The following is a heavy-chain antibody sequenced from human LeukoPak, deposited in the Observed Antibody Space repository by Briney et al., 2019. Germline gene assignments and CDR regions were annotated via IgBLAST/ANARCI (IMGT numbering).Heavy chain of an antibody. CDR3: ASRPARGHWVVFDY. D-gene: IGHD2-15*01. Sequence: GGSLRLSCAASGFSFSVFEMNWVRQAPTKGLEWLSYISSSGSTIYYADSVKGRFTISRENAENSMYLQMNSLRAEDTAVYYCASRPARGHWVVFDYWGQGTLVTVSS. V-gene: IGHV3-48*03. CDR1: GFSFSVFE. J-gene: IGHJ4*02. CDR2: ISSSGSTI.